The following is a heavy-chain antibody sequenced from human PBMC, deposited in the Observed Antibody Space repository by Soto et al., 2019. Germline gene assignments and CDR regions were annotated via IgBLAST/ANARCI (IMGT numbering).Heavy chain of an antibody. CDR1: GFTFSSYA. V-gene: IGHV3-23*01. CDR2: ISGSGGST. Sequence: EVQLLESGGGLVQPGGSLRLSCAASGFTFSSYAMSWVRQAPGKGLEWVSVISGSGGSTYYADSVKGRFTISRDNSKNTLYLQMNSLRAEDTAVYYCAKAGAGFGEFDYWGQGTLVTVSS. CDR3: AKAGAGFGEFDY. J-gene: IGHJ4*02. D-gene: IGHD3-10*01.